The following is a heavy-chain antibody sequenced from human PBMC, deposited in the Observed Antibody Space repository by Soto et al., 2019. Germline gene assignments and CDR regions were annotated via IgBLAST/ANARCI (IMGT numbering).Heavy chain of an antibody. CDR2: IDPSDSYT. CDR1: GYSFTSYW. D-gene: IGHD3-22*01. V-gene: IGHV5-10-1*01. J-gene: IGHJ3*02. Sequence: GESLKISCKGSGYSFTSYWISWVRQMPGKGLEWMGRIDPSDSYTNYSPSFQGHVTISADKSISTAYLQWSSLKASDTAVYYCARESYYYDSSGYLGSHAFDIWGQGTMVTVSS. CDR3: ARESYYYDSSGYLGSHAFDI.